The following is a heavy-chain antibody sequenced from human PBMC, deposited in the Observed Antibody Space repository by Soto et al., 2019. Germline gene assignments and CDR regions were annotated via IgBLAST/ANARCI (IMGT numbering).Heavy chain of an antibody. Sequence: LSLTCTVSGGSISSGGYYWSWIRQHPGKGLEWIGYIYYSGSTYYNPSLKSRVTISVDTSKNQFSLKLSSVTAADTAVYYCARVSSVGAPFWFDPWGQGTLVTVSS. J-gene: IGHJ5*02. D-gene: IGHD1-26*01. CDR1: GGSISSGGYY. CDR3: ARVSSVGAPFWFDP. CDR2: IYYSGST. V-gene: IGHV4-31*03.